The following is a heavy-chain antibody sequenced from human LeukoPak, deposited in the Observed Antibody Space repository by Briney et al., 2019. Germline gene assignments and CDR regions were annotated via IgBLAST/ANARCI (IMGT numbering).Heavy chain of an antibody. D-gene: IGHD6-6*01. CDR3: ARDSDEYSSSYYFDY. V-gene: IGHV3-33*01. CDR1: GFTFSSYG. CDR2: IWYDGSNK. J-gene: IGHJ4*02. Sequence: PGGSLRLSCAAPGFTFSSYGMHWVRQAPGKGLEWVAVIWYDGSNKYYADSVKGRFTISRDNSKNTLYLQMNSLRAEDTAVYYCARDSDEYSSSYYFDYWGQGTLVTVSS.